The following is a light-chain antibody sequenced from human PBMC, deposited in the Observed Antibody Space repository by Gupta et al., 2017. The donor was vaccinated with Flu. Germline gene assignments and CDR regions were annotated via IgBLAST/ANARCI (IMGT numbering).Light chain of an antibody. CDR1: TSNIGNNA. J-gene: IGLJ2*01. Sequence: RVIISCSGSTSNIGNNAVNWYQKRPGKAPKLLIYYDDRWPSGVSDRFSGPKSGTSASLAISGLQAEDEADYYCAAWDDSLNGPLFGGGTKLTVL. CDR3: AAWDDSLNGPL. CDR2: YDD. V-gene: IGLV1-36*01.